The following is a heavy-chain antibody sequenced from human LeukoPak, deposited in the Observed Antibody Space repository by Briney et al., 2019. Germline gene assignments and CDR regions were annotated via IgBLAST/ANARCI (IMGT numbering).Heavy chain of an antibody. Sequence: ASVKVSCKVSGHTLTALSMHWVRQAPGKGLEWMGGFDPEDGETIYAQKFQGRVTMTEDTSTDTAYMELSSLRSEDTAVYFCATDYYGSGSYSPQAFDIWGQGTMVTVSS. V-gene: IGHV1-24*01. J-gene: IGHJ3*02. CDR3: ATDYYGSGSYSPQAFDI. D-gene: IGHD3-10*01. CDR2: FDPEDGET. CDR1: GHTLTALS.